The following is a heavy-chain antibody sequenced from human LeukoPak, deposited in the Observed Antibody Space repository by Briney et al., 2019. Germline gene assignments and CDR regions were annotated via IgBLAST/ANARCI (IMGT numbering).Heavy chain of an antibody. J-gene: IGHJ4*02. CDR1: GFTVSSNY. CDR2: IYSGGST. V-gene: IGHV3-53*01. Sequence: GGSLRLSCAASGFTVSSNYMSWVRRAPGKGLEWVSVIYSGGSTYYADSVKGRFTISRDNSKNTLYLQMNSLRAEDTAVYYCARSSLKRQWLVPFDYWGQGTLVTVSS. D-gene: IGHD6-19*01. CDR3: ARSSLKRQWLVPFDY.